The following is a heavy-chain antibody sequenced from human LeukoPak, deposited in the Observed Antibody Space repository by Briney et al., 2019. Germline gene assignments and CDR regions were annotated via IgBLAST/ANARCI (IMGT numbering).Heavy chain of an antibody. V-gene: IGHV4-59*01. CDR1: GGSISSYY. D-gene: IGHD3-22*01. CDR3: ARDEWAYDSSGYYVY. CDR2: IYYSGST. J-gene: IGHJ4*02. Sequence: SETLSLTCTVSGGSISSYYWSWIRQPPGKGLEWIGYIYYSGSTNYNPSLKSRVTISVDTSKNPFSLKLSSVTAADTAVYYCARDEWAYDSSGYYVYWGQGTLVTVSS.